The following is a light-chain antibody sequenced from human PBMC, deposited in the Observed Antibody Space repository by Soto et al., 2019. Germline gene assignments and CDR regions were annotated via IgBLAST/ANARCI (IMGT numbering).Light chain of an antibody. CDR3: QAWDSSVV. Sequence: SYELTQPPSVSVSPGQTANITCSGDKLGDKYVCWYQQKPGQSPVLVIYQDTKRPSEIPERFSGSNSGNTATLTISGTQAMDEADYYCQAWDSSVVFGGGTKLTVL. CDR1: KLGDKY. CDR2: QDT. J-gene: IGLJ2*01. V-gene: IGLV3-1*01.